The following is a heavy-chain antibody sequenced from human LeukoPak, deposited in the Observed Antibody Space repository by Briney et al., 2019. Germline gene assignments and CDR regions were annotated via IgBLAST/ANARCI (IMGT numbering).Heavy chain of an antibody. D-gene: IGHD3-22*01. Sequence: SETLSLTCAVSGGSISSGGYSWSWIRQPPGKGLEWIGYIYHSGSTNYNPSLKSRVTISVDTSKNQFSLKLSSVTAADTAVYYCARLVYDSSKWFDPWGQGTLVTVSS. J-gene: IGHJ5*02. CDR1: GGSISSGGYS. CDR2: IYHSGST. V-gene: IGHV4-30-2*01. CDR3: ARLVYDSSKWFDP.